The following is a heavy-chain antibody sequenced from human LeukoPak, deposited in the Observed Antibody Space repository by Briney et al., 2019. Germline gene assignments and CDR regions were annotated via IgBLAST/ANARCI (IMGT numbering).Heavy chain of an antibody. CDR3: AREFAGYSGYDSLGYFDY. J-gene: IGHJ4*02. CDR1: GFTVSSNY. D-gene: IGHD5-12*01. CDR2: IYSGGST. V-gene: IGHV3-66*01. Sequence: GGSLRLSCAASGFTVSSNYMSWVRQAPGKGLEWVSVIYSGGSTYYADSVKGRFTISRDNSKNTLYLQMNSLRAEDTAVYYCAREFAGYSGYDSLGYFDYWGQGTLVTVSS.